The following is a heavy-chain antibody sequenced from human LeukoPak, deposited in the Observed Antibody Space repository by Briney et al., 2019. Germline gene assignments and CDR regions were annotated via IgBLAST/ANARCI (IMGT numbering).Heavy chain of an antibody. Sequence: GRSLRLSCAASGLTFSSYAMHWVRQAPGKGLEWVAVISYDGSNKYYADSVKGRFTISRDNSKNTLYLQMNSLRAEDTAVYYCASDESELLGIGDFDYWGQGTLVTVSS. CDR1: GLTFSSYA. J-gene: IGHJ4*02. CDR2: ISYDGSNK. D-gene: IGHD1-26*01. V-gene: IGHV3-30-3*01. CDR3: ASDESELLGIGDFDY.